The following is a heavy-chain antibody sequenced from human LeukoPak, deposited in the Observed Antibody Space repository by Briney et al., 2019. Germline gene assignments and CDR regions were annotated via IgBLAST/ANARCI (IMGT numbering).Heavy chain of an antibody. CDR2: ISSNGGST. CDR3: ARGYDFWSGYWSHSDY. CDR1: GFTFSSYA. D-gene: IGHD3-3*01. V-gene: IGHV3-64*01. Sequence: TGGSLRLSCAASGFTFSSYAMHWVRQAPGKGLEYVSAISSNGGSTYYANSVKGRFTISRYNSKNTLYLQMDSLRAEDMAVYYCARGYDFWSGYWSHSDYWGQGTLVTVSS. J-gene: IGHJ4*02.